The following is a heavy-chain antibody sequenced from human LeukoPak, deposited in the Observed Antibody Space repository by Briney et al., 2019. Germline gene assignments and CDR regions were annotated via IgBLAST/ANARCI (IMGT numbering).Heavy chain of an antibody. CDR2: ISSSSSYI. J-gene: IGHJ4*02. D-gene: IGHD4-23*01. CDR3: ARDHGGNGSDY. V-gene: IGHV3-21*01. Sequence: KSGGSLRLSCAASGFTFSSYSMNWVRQAPGEGLEWVSSISSSSSYIYYADSVKGRFTISRDNAKNSLYLQMNSLRAEDTAVYYCARDHGGNGSDYWGQGTLVTVSS. CDR1: GFTFSSYS.